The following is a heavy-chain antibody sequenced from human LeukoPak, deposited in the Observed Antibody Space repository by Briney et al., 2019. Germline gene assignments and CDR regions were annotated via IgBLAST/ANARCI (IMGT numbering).Heavy chain of an antibody. CDR3: ARGGYDTPIGY. CDR2: ISRSGSTK. J-gene: IGHJ4*02. CDR1: GFTFSDYN. D-gene: IGHD3-9*01. Sequence: GGSLRLSCAASGFTFSDYNMRWIRQAPGKGLEWVSSISRSGSTKYYADSVKGRFTISRDNAKNSLFLQMNSLRAEDTAVYYCARGGYDTPIGYWGQGTLVTVSS. V-gene: IGHV3-11*01.